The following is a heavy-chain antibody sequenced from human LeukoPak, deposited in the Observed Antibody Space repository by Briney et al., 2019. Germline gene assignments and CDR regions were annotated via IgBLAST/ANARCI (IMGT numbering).Heavy chain of an antibody. CDR1: GFAFSTCA. Sequence: GGSLRLSCAASGFAFSTCAMTWVRQAPGKGLEWISTIGGSGSTTYYADSVKGRFTVSRDNSKNTLYLQMNSLRAEDTAIYYCAKDLSRAFWDYWGQGTLVTVSS. CDR2: IGGSGSTT. V-gene: IGHV3-23*01. CDR3: AKDLSRAFWDY. J-gene: IGHJ4*02. D-gene: IGHD3-3*01.